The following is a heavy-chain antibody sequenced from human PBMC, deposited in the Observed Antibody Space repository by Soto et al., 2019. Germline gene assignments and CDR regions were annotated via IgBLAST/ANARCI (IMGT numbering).Heavy chain of an antibody. D-gene: IGHD5-12*01. J-gene: IGHJ4*02. CDR3: ANPGDYGSYSGYDY. V-gene: IGHV3-23*01. CDR1: GFTFSSYA. Sequence: GGSLRLSCAASGFTFSSYAMSWVRQAPGKGLEWVSAISGSGGSTYYADSVKGRFTISRDNSKNTLYLQMNSLRAEDTAVYYCANPGDYGSYSGYDYWGQGTLVTVSS. CDR2: ISGSGGST.